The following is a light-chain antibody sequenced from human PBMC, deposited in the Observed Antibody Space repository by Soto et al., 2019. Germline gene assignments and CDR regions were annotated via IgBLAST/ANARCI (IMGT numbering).Light chain of an antibody. Sequence: QSVLTQPPSVSGALGQRVTISCTGSSSNIGADYEVHWYQQIPGTAPKLLIYTYTNRPSGVPDRFSGSHSGASASLAITGLQAEDEADYYCQSHDRTLTSWVFDGGTKLTVL. CDR1: SSNIGADYE. V-gene: IGLV1-40*01. CDR2: TYT. CDR3: QSHDRTLTSWV. J-gene: IGLJ3*02.